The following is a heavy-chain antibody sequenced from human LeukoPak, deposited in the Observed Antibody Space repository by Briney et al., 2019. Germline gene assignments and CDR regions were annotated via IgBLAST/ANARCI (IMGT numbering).Heavy chain of an antibody. D-gene: IGHD4-17*01. CDR1: GGSLGSGSYF. CDR2: IYTSGST. Sequence: PSETLSLTCTVSGGSLGSGSYFWSWIRQPAGKGLEWIGRIYTSGSTNYNPSLKSRVAISVDTAKNQFSLRLSSVTAADTAVYYCATGNDYGDYVGAFDIWGQGTMVTVSS. CDR3: ATGNDYGDYVGAFDI. J-gene: IGHJ3*02. V-gene: IGHV4-61*02.